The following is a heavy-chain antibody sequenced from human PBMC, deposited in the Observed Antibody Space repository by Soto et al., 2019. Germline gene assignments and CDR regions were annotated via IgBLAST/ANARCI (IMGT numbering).Heavy chain of an antibody. CDR3: ARHKRVFDAYQLLPTGEFDY. CDR2: IYYSGST. V-gene: IGHV4-39*01. Sequence: QLQLQESGPGLVKPSETLSLTCTVSGGSISSSSYYWGWIRQPPGKGLEWIGSIYYSGSTYYNPSLKSRVTISVDTSKNQFSLKLSSVTAADTAVYYCARHKRVFDAYQLLPTGEFDYWGQGTLVTVSS. CDR1: GGSISSSSYY. D-gene: IGHD2-2*01. J-gene: IGHJ4*02.